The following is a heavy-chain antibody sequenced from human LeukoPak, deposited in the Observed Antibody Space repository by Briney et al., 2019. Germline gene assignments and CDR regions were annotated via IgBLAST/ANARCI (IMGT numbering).Heavy chain of an antibody. V-gene: IGHV6-1*01. CDR2: TYYRSTWYN. CDR3: ARRLTQYDCFDP. J-gene: IGHJ5*02. Sequence: SQTLSLTCAISGDSVSSNSVTWSWIRQSPSRGLEWLGRTYYRSTWYNDYAVSVRGRITVNPDTSKNQFSLHLNSVTPEDTAVYYCARRLTQYDCFDPWGQGILVTVSS. D-gene: IGHD2-2*01. CDR1: GDSVSSNSVT.